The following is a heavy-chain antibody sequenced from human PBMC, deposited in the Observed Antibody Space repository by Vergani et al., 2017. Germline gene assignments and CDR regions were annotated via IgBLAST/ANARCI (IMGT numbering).Heavy chain of an antibody. V-gene: IGHV3-21*01. Sequence: EVQLVESGGGLVKPGGSLRLSCAASGFTFSSFSMNWVRQAPGEGLEWVSSISTGGTYVYYADSMKGRFTISRDNAKNSLYLQMHSLRVEDTAVYYCAREPAGYSSGWYSSYFDYWGQGTLVTVSS. CDR3: AREPAGYSSGWYSSYFDY. CDR2: ISTGGTYV. J-gene: IGHJ4*02. D-gene: IGHD6-19*01. CDR1: GFTFSSFS.